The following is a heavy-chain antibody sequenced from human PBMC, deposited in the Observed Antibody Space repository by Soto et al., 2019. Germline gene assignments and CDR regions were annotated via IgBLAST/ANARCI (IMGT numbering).Heavy chain of an antibody. D-gene: IGHD1-1*01. Sequence: SVKVSCKASGFTFTSSAVQWVRQARGQRLEWIGWIVVGSGNTNYAQKFQERVTISRDMSTSTVYMELSSLRSEDTAVYYCAADRKHLNEKYWLDPWGHGRLVTV. V-gene: IGHV1-58*01. CDR3: AADRKHLNEKYWLDP. CDR1: GFTFTSSA. J-gene: IGHJ5*02. CDR2: IVVGSGNT.